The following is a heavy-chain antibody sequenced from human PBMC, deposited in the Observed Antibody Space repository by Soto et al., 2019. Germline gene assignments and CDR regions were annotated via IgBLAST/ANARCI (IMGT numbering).Heavy chain of an antibody. D-gene: IGHD6-6*01. CDR2: IIPIFGTI. J-gene: IGHJ1*01. Sequence: QVQLVQSGAEVKKPGSSVKVSCKASGGTFSSYGINWVRQAPGQGLEWMGGIIPIFGTINYAQKFQVRVTITADESTSTAYMELSSLTSEDTAVYYCGSSIAARPHQTEYFQHWGQGTLVTVSS. CDR3: GSSIAARPHQTEYFQH. CDR1: GGTFSSYG. V-gene: IGHV1-69*12.